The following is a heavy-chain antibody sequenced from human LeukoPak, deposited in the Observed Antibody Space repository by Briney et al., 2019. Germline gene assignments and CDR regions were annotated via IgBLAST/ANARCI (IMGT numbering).Heavy chain of an antibody. CDR1: GYTFTGNY. CDR2: INPNSGGT. CDR3: ARVRIAAAGYFDY. D-gene: IGHD6-13*01. Sequence: ASVKVSCKASGYTFTGNYMHWVRQAPGQGLEWMGWINPNSGGTNYAQKFQGRVTMTRDTSISTAYMELSRLRSDDTAVYYCARVRIAAAGYFDYWGQGTLVTVSS. V-gene: IGHV1-2*02. J-gene: IGHJ4*02.